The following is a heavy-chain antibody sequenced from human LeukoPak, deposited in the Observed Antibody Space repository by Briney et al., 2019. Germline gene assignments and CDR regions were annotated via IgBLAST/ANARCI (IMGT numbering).Heavy chain of an antibody. CDR3: AREQDYYYDSSGYYY. CDR2: ISAYNGNT. J-gene: IGHJ4*02. Sequence: ASVKVSCKASGYTFTSYGISWVRQAPGQGLEWMGWISAYNGNTNYAQKLQGRVTMTTDTSTSTAYMELRSLRSDDTAVYYCAREQDYYYDSSGYYYWGQGILVTVSS. V-gene: IGHV1-18*01. CDR1: GYTFTSYG. D-gene: IGHD3-22*01.